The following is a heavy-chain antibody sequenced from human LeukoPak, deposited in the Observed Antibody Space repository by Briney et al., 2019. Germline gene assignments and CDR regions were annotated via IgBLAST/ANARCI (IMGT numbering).Heavy chain of an antibody. CDR3: ARDRDDGGFEY. J-gene: IGHJ4*02. Sequence: GGSLRLSCAASGFSFSNYWMSWVRQAPEKGLEWVANIKHDGSVKQYVDSMKGRFTISRDNAKNSLFLQMNSLRGEDTAVYYCARDRDDGGFEYWGQGTLVTVSS. CDR1: GFSFSNYW. D-gene: IGHD4-23*01. V-gene: IGHV3-7*01. CDR2: IKHDGSVK.